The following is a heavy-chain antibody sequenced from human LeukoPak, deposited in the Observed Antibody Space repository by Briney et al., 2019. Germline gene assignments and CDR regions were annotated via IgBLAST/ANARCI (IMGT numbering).Heavy chain of an antibody. D-gene: IGHD1-7*01. CDR1: GLTSRTYW. CDR2: IKPDGSEK. CDR3: ARDHFPDLELPIEVQSDY. J-gene: IGHJ4*02. Sequence: GGSLRLSCAASGLTSRTYWMNWVRQAPGKGLEWVASIKPDGSEKYYVDSVKGRFTVSRDNAKNSLYLQMNSMRAEDTAVYYCARDHFPDLELPIEVQSDYWGQGTLVTVSS. V-gene: IGHV3-7*01.